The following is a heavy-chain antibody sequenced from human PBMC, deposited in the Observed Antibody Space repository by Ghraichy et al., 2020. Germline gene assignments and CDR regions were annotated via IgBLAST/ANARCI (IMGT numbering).Heavy chain of an antibody. J-gene: IGHJ6*02. CDR3: AKERDSSGYYSFRGDYYGMDV. Sequence: GGSLRLSCAAYGFTFSRYGMHWVRQAPGKGLEWVAVTSYDGSNKYYADSVKGRFTISRDNSKNTLYLQMNSLRAEDTAVYYCAKERDSSGYYSFRGDYYGMDVWGQGTTVTVSS. CDR1: GFTFSRYG. V-gene: IGHV3-30*18. D-gene: IGHD3-22*01. CDR2: TSYDGSNK.